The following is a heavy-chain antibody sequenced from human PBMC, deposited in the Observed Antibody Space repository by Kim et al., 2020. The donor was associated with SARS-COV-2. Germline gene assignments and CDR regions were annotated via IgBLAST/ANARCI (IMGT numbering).Heavy chain of an antibody. CDR3: ARQGYYDILTGYGPTPSWFDP. J-gene: IGHJ5*02. CDR1: GGSISSSSFY. Sequence: SETLSLTCTVSGGSISSSSFYWGWIRQPPKKGLEWIASIYYSGSTYYNPSLKRRVAISMDTSKSQFSLMLSSVTAADTAVYYCARQGYYDILTGYGPTPSWFDPWGQGTLVTVSS. D-gene: IGHD3-9*01. V-gene: IGHV4-39*01. CDR2: IYYSGST.